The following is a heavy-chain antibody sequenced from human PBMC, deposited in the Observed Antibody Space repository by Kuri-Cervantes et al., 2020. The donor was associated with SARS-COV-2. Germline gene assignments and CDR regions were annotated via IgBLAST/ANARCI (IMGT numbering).Heavy chain of an antibody. Sequence: SQTLSLTCAVYGGSFSGYYWSWIRQPPGKGLEWIGEINHSGSTNYNPSLKSRVTISVDTSKNQFSLKLSSVTAADTAVYYCAREICRAARRGGLGYWGQGTLVTVSS. CDR1: GGSFSGYY. D-gene: IGHD6-6*01. J-gene: IGHJ4*02. CDR3: AREICRAARRGGLGY. CDR2: INHSGST. V-gene: IGHV4-34*01.